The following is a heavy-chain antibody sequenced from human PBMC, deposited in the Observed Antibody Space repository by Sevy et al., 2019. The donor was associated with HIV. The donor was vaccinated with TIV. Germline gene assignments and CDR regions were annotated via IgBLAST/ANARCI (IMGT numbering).Heavy chain of an antibody. CDR2: KDTNNGNT. V-gene: IGHV1-18*04. D-gene: IGHD2-2*01. CDR1: GYTFTFYG. CDR3: ARGQLPKDYNWFDP. Sequence: ASVKVSCKASGYTFTFYGISWVRQAPGQGLEWIGWKDTNNGNTKYGLKFQDRVTMTTDTSTSTAYLEVRSLRPDDTALYFCARGQLPKDYNWFDPWGLGTQVTVSS. J-gene: IGHJ5*02.